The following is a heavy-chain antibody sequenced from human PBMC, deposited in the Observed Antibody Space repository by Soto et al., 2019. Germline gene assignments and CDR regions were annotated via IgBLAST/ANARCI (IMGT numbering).Heavy chain of an antibody. Sequence: SETLSLTCTVSGGSISSGGYYWGWIRQHPGKGLECIGYIYYSGSTYYNPSLKSRVTISVDTSKNQFSLKLSSVTAADTAVYYCARGYCSSTSCYGEDVWGQGTTVTVSS. V-gene: IGHV4-31*03. CDR2: IYYSGST. CDR1: GGSISSGGYY. CDR3: ARGYCSSTSCYGEDV. J-gene: IGHJ6*02. D-gene: IGHD2-2*01.